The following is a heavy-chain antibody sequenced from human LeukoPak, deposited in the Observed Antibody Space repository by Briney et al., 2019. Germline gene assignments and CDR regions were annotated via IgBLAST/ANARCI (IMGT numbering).Heavy chain of an antibody. Sequence: PGGSLRLSCAASGFTFSGSAMHWVRQASGKGLEWVGRIRSKANSYATVYAASVKGRFTISRDDSKNTAYLQMNSLRAEDTAVYYCAKDPPTYIVVVTAIKEDYWGQGTLVTVSS. CDR2: IRSKANSYAT. D-gene: IGHD2-21*02. V-gene: IGHV3-73*01. CDR3: AKDPPTYIVVVTAIKEDY. CDR1: GFTFSGSA. J-gene: IGHJ4*02.